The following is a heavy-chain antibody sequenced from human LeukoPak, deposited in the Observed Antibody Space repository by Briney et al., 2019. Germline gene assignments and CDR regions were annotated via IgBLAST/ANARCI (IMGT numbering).Heavy chain of an antibody. CDR1: GFTFSSYS. D-gene: IGHD3-10*01. J-gene: IGHJ4*02. CDR3: ARDNGEGYFGSGSFDY. V-gene: IGHV3-30*04. CDR2: TSYDASEK. Sequence: AGRSLRLSCAASGFTFSSYSMHWVRQVPGKGLDWVTRTSYDASEKYYADSVKGRFTISRDNSKNTLHLQMNSLRTEDTALYYCARDNGEGYFGSGSFDYWGQGILVIVSS.